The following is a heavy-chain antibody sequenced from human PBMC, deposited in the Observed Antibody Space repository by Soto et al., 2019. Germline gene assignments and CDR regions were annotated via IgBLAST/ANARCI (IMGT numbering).Heavy chain of an antibody. CDR3: ASGKYCISTSCYGGNYYYGMDV. V-gene: IGHV4-30-2*01. J-gene: IGHJ6*02. CDR2: IYHSGST. CDR1: GGSISSGGYS. D-gene: IGHD2-2*01. Sequence: QLQLQESGSGRVKPSQILSLTCAVSGGSISSGGYSWSWIRQPPGKGLEWIGYIYHSGSTYYNPSLKSRVTISVDRSKNQFSLKLSSVTAADTAVYYCASGKYCISTSCYGGNYYYGMDVWGQGTTVTVSS.